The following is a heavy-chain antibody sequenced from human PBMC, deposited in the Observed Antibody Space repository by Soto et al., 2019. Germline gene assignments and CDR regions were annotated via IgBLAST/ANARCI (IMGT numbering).Heavy chain of an antibody. CDR2: ISYDGSNK. V-gene: IGHV3-30*18. Sequence: QVQLEESGGGVVQPGRSLRLSCAASGFTFSSYGMHWVRQAPGKGLEWVAVISYDGSNKYYADSVKGRFTISRDNSKNTLYLQMNSLRAEDTAVYYCAKDKEKVAYIFDYWGQGTLVTVSS. D-gene: IGHD1-1*01. CDR1: GFTFSSYG. J-gene: IGHJ4*02. CDR3: AKDKEKVAYIFDY.